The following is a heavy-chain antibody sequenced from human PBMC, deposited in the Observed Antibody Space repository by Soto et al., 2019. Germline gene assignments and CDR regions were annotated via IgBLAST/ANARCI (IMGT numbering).Heavy chain of an antibody. CDR1: GYTFTSYS. J-gene: IGHJ4*02. CDR3: ARDSWGFDY. V-gene: IGHV1-3*04. CDR2: FNIGNGNT. Sequence: ASVKVSCKASGYTFTSYSMHWVRQAPGQRLEWVGWFNIGNGNTEFSQKFQGRVTITRDTSASTDYMELSSLTSEDTAVYYCARDSWGFDYRGQGTLVTVSS. D-gene: IGHD7-27*01.